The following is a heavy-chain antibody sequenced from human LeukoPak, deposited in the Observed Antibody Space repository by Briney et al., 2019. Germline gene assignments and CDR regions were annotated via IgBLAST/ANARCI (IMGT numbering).Heavy chain of an antibody. CDR1: GYTLTELS. CDR3: ATGIMVGGDAFDI. D-gene: IGHD2-21*01. V-gene: IGHV1-24*01. J-gene: IGHJ3*02. CDR2: FDPEDGET. Sequence: GASVKVSCKVSGYTLTELSMHWVRQAPGKGLEWMGGFDPEDGETIYAQKFQGRVTMTEDTSTDTAYMELSSLRSEDTAVCYCATGIMVGGDAFDIWGQGTMVTVSS.